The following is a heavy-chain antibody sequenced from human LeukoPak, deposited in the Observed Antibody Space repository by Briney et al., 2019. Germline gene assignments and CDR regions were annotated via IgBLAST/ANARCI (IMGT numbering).Heavy chain of an antibody. D-gene: IGHD3-10*01. J-gene: IGHJ5*02. V-gene: IGHV1-46*01. CDR3: ARSSTSSEDAIWFGESSNWFDP. CDR1: GYTFTSYY. Sequence: ASVKVSCKASGYTFTSYYMHWVRQAPGQGLEWMGIINPSGGSTSYAQKFQGRVTMTRDTSTSTVYMELSSLRSEDTAVYYCARSSTSSEDAIWFGESSNWFDPWGQGTLVTVSS. CDR2: INPSGGST.